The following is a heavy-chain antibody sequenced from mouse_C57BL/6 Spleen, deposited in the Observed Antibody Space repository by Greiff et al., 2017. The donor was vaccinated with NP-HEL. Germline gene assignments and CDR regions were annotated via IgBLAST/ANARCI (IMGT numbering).Heavy chain of an antibody. CDR3: LIYYDYDEAY. D-gene: IGHD2-4*01. V-gene: IGHV1-80*01. Sequence: QVQLKESGAELVKPGASVKISCKASGYAFSSYWMNWVKQRPGKGLEWIGQIYPGDGDTNYNGKFKGKATLTADKSSSTAYMQLSSLTSEDSAVYFCLIYYDYDEAYWGQGTLVTVSA. CDR2: IYPGDGDT. J-gene: IGHJ3*01. CDR1: GYAFSSYW.